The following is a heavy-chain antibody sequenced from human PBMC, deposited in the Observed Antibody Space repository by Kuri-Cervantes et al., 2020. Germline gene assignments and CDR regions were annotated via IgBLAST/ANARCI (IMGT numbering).Heavy chain of an antibody. J-gene: IGHJ3*02. D-gene: IGHD3-22*01. Sequence: LKISCVASGFTFRTYAMHWVRQAPGKGLVWVAVTSYDGIIKYHADSVKGRFTISRDNSKNTLFLQMTSLRAEDTAVFYCARPPFGYDSVDAFHIWGQGTMVTVSS. CDR2: TSYDGIIK. V-gene: IGHV3-30-3*01. CDR1: GFTFRTYA. CDR3: ARPPFGYDSVDAFHI.